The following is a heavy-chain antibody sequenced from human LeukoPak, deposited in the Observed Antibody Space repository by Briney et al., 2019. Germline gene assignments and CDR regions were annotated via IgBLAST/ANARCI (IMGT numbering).Heavy chain of an antibody. CDR2: VWLDGSNK. CDR3: ARIRPGNYFDY. J-gene: IGHJ4*02. V-gene: IGHV3-33*01. D-gene: IGHD6-6*01. CDR1: GFTFSSHG. Sequence: GRSLRLSCAATGFTFSSHGMHWVRQAPGKGLEWVAVVWLDGSNKYYGDSVKGRFTISRDNARNSVHVQMNSLRAEDTAVYFCARIRPGNYFDYWGQGALVTVSS.